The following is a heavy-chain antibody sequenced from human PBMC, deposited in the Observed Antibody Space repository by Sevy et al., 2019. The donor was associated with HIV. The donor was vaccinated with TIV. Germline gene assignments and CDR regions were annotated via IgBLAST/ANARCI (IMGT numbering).Heavy chain of an antibody. J-gene: IGHJ6*02. CDR2: ISYDGSNK. Sequence: GGSLRLSCAASGFTFSSYGMHWVRQAPGKGLEWVAVISYDGSNKYYADSVKGRFTISRDNSKNTLYLQMNSLGAEDTAVYYCAKDYYDSSGWGYYYYGMDVWGQGTTVTVSS. V-gene: IGHV3-30*18. CDR3: AKDYYDSSGWGYYYYGMDV. D-gene: IGHD3-22*01. CDR1: GFTFSSYG.